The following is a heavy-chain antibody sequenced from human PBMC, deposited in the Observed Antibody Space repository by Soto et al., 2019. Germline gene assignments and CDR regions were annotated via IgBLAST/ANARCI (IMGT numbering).Heavy chain of an antibody. Sequence: SETLSLTCAVYGGSIRGYYWSWIRQPPGKGLEWIGEINHSGSTNYNPSLKSRVTISVDTSKNQFSLKLSSVTAADTAVYYCARCRFSMVRGVIGFYTCFDPWGQPTLVTVSS. CDR3: ARCRFSMVRGVIGFYTCFDP. J-gene: IGHJ5*02. V-gene: IGHV4-34*01. D-gene: IGHD3-10*01. CDR1: GGSIRGYY. CDR2: INHSGST.